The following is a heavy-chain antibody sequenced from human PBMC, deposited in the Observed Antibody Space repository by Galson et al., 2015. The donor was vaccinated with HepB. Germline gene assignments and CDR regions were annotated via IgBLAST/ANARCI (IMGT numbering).Heavy chain of an antibody. CDR1: RFTFSNYV. Sequence: SLRLSCAASRFTFSNYVFSWVRQAPGKGLEWVSSISDSGGIIYYADSVKGRFTVSRDNSTNTLFLQMNSLRAEDSAAYYCATFSSGSAGGNWGQGALVTVSS. CDR3: ATFSSGSAGGN. V-gene: IGHV3-23*01. J-gene: IGHJ4*02. D-gene: IGHD3-3*02. CDR2: ISDSGGII.